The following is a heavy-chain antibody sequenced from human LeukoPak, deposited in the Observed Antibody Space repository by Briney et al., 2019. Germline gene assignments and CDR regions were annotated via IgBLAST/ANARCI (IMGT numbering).Heavy chain of an antibody. V-gene: IGHV3-30*03. J-gene: IGHJ6*02. CDR2: ISYDGSNE. CDR3: ARVRAGYCTSTSCYTGMDV. D-gene: IGHD2-2*01. CDR1: AFIFSGHW. Sequence: AGGSLRLSCEGSAFIFSGHWMNWVRQAPGKGLEWVALISYDGSNEYYADSVRGRFTISRDNSKFTLYMQMNSLRAEDTAVYYCARVRAGYCTSTSCYTGMDVWGQGTTVTVSS.